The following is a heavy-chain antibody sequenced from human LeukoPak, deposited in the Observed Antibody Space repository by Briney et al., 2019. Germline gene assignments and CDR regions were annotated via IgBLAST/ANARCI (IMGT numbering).Heavy chain of an antibody. V-gene: IGHV3-7*01. CDR1: GFTFSRYW. CDR2: INQDGSQK. CDR3: ARGLATAAAY. J-gene: IGHJ4*02. Sequence: GGSLRLSCAASGFTFSRYWMSWVRQAPGKGLEWLANINQDGSQKYYVASLKGRFTISRDNAKNSVYLQINSLRAEDTAVYYCARGLATAAAYWGQGTLVTVSS. D-gene: IGHD6-13*01.